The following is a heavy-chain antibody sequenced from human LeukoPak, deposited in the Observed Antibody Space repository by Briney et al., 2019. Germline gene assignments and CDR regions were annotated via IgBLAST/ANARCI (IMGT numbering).Heavy chain of an antibody. D-gene: IGHD6-13*01. CDR3: ASGTSSTSRGTKFDY. Sequence: SETLSLTCTVSGGSLSSYYWSWIRQPPGKGLEWIGYIYYSGSTNYNPSLKSRVTISVDTSKNQFSLKLSSVTAADTAVYYCASGTSSTSRGTKFDYWGQGTLVTVSS. V-gene: IGHV4-59*01. CDR1: GGSLSSYY. CDR2: IYYSGST. J-gene: IGHJ4*02.